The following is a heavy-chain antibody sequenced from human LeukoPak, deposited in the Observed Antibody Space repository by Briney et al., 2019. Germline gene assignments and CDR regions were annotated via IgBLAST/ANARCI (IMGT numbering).Heavy chain of an antibody. J-gene: IGHJ6*02. CDR3: ARVPPDYGDYYYYGMDV. CDR2: INPNSGGT. D-gene: IGHD4-17*01. Sequence: ASVKVSCKASGYTFTSYDINWVRQATGQGLEWMGWINPNSGGTNYAQKFQGRVTMTRDTSISTAYMELSRLRSDDTAVYYCARVPPDYGDYYYYGMDVWGQGTTVTVSS. V-gene: IGHV1-2*02. CDR1: GYTFTSYD.